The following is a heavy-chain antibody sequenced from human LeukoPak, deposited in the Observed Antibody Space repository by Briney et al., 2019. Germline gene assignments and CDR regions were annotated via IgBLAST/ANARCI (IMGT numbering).Heavy chain of an antibody. CDR2: IWFDGSNK. Sequence: GRSLRLSCAASGFTFSSYGMHWVRQAPGKGLEWVAAIWFDGSNKYYADSVKGRFTISRDNSKNTLYLQMNSLRAEDTAVYYCARDPLLRYFDWLLSPSPAFDYWGQGTLVTVSS. J-gene: IGHJ4*02. V-gene: IGHV3-33*01. D-gene: IGHD3-9*01. CDR3: ARDPLLRYFDWLLSPSPAFDY. CDR1: GFTFSSYG.